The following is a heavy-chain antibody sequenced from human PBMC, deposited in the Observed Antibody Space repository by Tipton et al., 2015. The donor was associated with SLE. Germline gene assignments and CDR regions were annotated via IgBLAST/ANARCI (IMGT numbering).Heavy chain of an antibody. CDR1: GDSIRDSDDF. CDR2: ISSNGSP. J-gene: IGHJ6*02. V-gene: IGHV4-39*07. D-gene: IGHD3-3*01. Sequence: TLSLTCSVSGDSIRDSDDFWGWIRQPPGKGLEWIGSISSNGSPYYIPSLMGRLTMSVDTSKNQFSLTLSSATAADTAVYYCARLRISGVLTGSYEYGMDVWGQGTAVTVSS. CDR3: ARLRISGVLTGSYEYGMDV.